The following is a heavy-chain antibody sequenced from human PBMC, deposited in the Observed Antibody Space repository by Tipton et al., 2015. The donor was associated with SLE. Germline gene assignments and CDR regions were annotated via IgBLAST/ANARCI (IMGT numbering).Heavy chain of an antibody. D-gene: IGHD4-17*01. V-gene: IGHV1-46*03. CDR1: GYTFTNYY. J-gene: IGHJ4*02. Sequence: QSGAEVKKPGASVKVSCKASGYTFTNYYIHWVRQAPGQGLEWMGVINPGGGTTYAQKFQVRVTMTRDMSTSTVYMDLSSLRSEDTAVYYCALSAVTMAADYWGQGTLVTVSS. CDR3: ALSAVTMAADY. CDR2: INPGGGT.